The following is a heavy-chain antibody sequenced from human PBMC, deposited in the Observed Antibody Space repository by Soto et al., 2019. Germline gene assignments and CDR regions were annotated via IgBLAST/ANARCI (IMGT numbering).Heavy chain of an antibody. CDR1: GYTFTSYD. Sequence: ASVKVSCKASGYTFTSYDINWVRQATGQGLEWMGWMNPNSGNTGYAQKFQGRVTMTRNTSISTAYMELSSLRSEDTAVYYCARVAEGFMAFDIWGQGTMVNVSS. CDR2: MNPNSGNT. V-gene: IGHV1-8*01. J-gene: IGHJ3*02. D-gene: IGHD3-10*01. CDR3: ARVAEGFMAFDI.